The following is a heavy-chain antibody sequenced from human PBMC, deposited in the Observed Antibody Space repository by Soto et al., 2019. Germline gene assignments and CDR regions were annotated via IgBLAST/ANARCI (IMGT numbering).Heavy chain of an antibody. CDR3: ARDRDILRTFDI. CDR2: ISAYNGNT. Sequence: ASVKVSFKASGYTFTSYGISWVRQAPGQGLEWMGWISAYNGNTNYAQKLQGRVTMTTDTSTSTAYMELRSLRSDDTAVYYCARDRDILRTFDIWGQGTMVTVSS. V-gene: IGHV1-18*01. CDR1: GYTFTSYG. J-gene: IGHJ3*02. D-gene: IGHD3-9*01.